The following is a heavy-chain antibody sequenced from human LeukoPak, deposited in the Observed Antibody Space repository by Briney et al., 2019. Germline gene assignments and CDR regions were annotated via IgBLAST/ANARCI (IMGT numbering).Heavy chain of an antibody. CDR2: INTNTGNP. J-gene: IGHJ4*02. CDR3: ASDWGAAAGPGSHIPSVN. V-gene: IGHV7-4-1*02. D-gene: IGHD6-13*01. CDR1: GYTFTSYA. Sequence: ASVKVSCKASGYTFTSYAMNWVRQAPGQGLEWMGWINTNTGNPTYAQGFTGRFVFSFDTSVSTAYLQISSLKAEDPAVYYCASDWGAAAGPGSHIPSVNWGQGTLVTVSS.